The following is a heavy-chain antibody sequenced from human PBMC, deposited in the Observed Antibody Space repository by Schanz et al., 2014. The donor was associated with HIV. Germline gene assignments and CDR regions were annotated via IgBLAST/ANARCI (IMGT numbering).Heavy chain of an antibody. CDR3: ARDRLHPGNGMDV. CDR1: GFTFSDYG. Sequence: QMQLVESGGGVVQPGRSLRLSCAASGFTFSDYGMHWVRQAPGKGLEWVAVIWDDGSNTFYADSVKGRFTISRDNSKKTVFLQMNNLRAEDTAVYYCARDRLHPGNGMDVWGQGTTVTVSS. V-gene: IGHV3-33*01. J-gene: IGHJ6*02. D-gene: IGHD4-4*01. CDR2: IWDDGSNT.